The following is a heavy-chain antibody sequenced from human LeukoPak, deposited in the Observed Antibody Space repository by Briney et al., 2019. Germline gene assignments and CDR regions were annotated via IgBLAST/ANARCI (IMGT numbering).Heavy chain of an antibody. CDR1: GGSISSGSYY. D-gene: IGHD1-26*01. J-gene: IGHJ4*02. V-gene: IGHV4-61*02. CDR2: IYTSGST. Sequence: PSETLSLTCTVSGGSISSGSYYWSWIRQPAGKGLEWIGRIYTSGSTNYNPSLKSRVTISVDTPKNQFSLKLSSVTATDTAVYYCARVSGSYPYYFDYWGQGTLVTVSS. CDR3: ARVSGSYPYYFDY.